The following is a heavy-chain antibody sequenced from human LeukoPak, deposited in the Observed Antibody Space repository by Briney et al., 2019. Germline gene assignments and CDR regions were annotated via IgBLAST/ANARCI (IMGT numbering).Heavy chain of an antibody. CDR1: GFTFSSYA. V-gene: IGHV3-23*01. Sequence: GGSLRLSCAASGFTFSSYAMTWVRQAPGKGLEWVSAISGSGYDSYYADSVKGRFTISRDNSKNTLFLQMNSLRGEDTAIYYCAKWMVRRDFWSGAFDIWGQGTMVTVSS. CDR2: ISGSGYDS. D-gene: IGHD3-3*01. CDR3: AKWMVRRDFWSGAFDI. J-gene: IGHJ3*02.